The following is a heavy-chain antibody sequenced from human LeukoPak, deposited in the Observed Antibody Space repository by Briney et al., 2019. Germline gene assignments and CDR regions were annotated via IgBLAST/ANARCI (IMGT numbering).Heavy chain of an antibody. CDR2: INPNSGGT. V-gene: IGHV1-2*02. CDR1: GYTFTGYY. D-gene: IGHD5-24*01. CDR3: ARDRESIQLFDY. Sequence: ASVTVSCKAAGYTFTGYYMHWVRQAPGQGLEWVGWINPNSGGTNYGQKFQGRVTMTRDTSISTAYMELSRLRSDDTAVYYCARDRESIQLFDYWGQGTLVTVSS. J-gene: IGHJ4*02.